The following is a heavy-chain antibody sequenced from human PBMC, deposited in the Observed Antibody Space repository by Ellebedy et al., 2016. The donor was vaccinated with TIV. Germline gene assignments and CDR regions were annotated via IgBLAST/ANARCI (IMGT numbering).Heavy chain of an antibody. D-gene: IGHD5-24*01. V-gene: IGHV4-4*07. CDR3: ARGEGWIDN. J-gene: IGHJ4*02. CDR1: GDSISSYY. Sequence: SETLSLXXTVSGDSISSYYWSWIRQPAGKGLEWIGRIQTSGNANHNPSLRSRVTMSLDTSKNQFSRKLSSVTAADTAVYFCARGEGWIDNWGQGTLVTVSS. CDR2: IQTSGNA.